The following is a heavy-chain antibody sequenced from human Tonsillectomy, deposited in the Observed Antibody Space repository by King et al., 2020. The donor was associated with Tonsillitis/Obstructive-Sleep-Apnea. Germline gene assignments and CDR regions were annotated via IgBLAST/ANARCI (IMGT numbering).Heavy chain of an antibody. J-gene: IGHJ4*02. D-gene: IGHD3-10*01. CDR3: TRDPRFGELKGL. CDR1: GFTFSSYW. CDR2: INSDGSNT. V-gene: IGHV3-74*01. Sequence: VQLVESGGGLVQPGGSLRLSCAASGFTFSSYWMHWVRQAPGKGLVWVSRINSDGSNTNYADSVKGRFTISRDNAKNTLYLQMNSLRAEDTAVYYCTRDPRFGELKGLWGQGTLVTVSS.